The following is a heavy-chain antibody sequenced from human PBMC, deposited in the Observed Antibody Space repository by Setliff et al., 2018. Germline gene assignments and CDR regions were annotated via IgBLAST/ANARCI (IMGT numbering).Heavy chain of an antibody. J-gene: IGHJ3*02. D-gene: IGHD6-13*01. CDR1: GYTFTSYA. Sequence: ASVQVSCKASGYTFTSYAMNWVRQAPGQGLEWMGWINTNTGNPTYAQGFTGRFVFSLDTSVSTAYLQISSLKAEDTAVYYCSYGIAAAGGAFDIWGQGTMVTVSS. V-gene: IGHV7-4-1*02. CDR3: SYGIAAAGGAFDI. CDR2: INTNTGNP.